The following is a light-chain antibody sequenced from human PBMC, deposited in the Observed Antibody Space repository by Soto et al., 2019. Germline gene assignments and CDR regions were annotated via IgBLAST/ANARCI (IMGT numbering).Light chain of an antibody. J-gene: IGKJ2*01. CDR1: QSIYTW. CDR3: QQYNSYPYT. CDR2: KAS. Sequence: DIQMTQSPSTLSASVGDRVTITCRASQSIYTWLVWYQQKPGKAPKLLMHKASSLGSGVPSRFSGSGSGTEFTLTISSLQPDDFATYYCQQYNSYPYTFGQGTNLEIK. V-gene: IGKV1-5*03.